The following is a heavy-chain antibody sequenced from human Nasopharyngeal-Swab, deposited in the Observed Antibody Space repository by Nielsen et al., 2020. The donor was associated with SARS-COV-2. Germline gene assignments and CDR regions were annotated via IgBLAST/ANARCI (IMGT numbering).Heavy chain of an antibody. D-gene: IGHD5-18*01. CDR3: ARGGYSYGFDY. CDR1: GVSISSSSYY. V-gene: IGHV4-39*01. J-gene: IGHJ4*02. Sequence: SETLSLTCTVSGVSISSSSYYWGWIRQPPGKGLEWIGSIYYSGSTYYNPSLKSRVTISVDTSKNQFSLKLSSVTAADTAVYYCARGGYSYGFDYWGQGTLVTVSS. CDR2: IYYSGST.